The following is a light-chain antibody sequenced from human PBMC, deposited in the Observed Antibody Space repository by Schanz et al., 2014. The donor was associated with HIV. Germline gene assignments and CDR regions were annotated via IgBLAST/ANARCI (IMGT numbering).Light chain of an antibody. CDR3: SSYTTSRTSV. CDR1: SSDVGGYNY. CDR2: DVT. V-gene: IGLV2-14*01. Sequence: QSALTQPPSASGSPGQSVTISCTGTSSDVGGYNYVSWYQQHPGKAPKLMIYDVTNRPYGIPSRFSGSKSANSASLTISGLQAEDEADYYCSSYTTSRTSVFGGGTKLTVL. J-gene: IGLJ2*01.